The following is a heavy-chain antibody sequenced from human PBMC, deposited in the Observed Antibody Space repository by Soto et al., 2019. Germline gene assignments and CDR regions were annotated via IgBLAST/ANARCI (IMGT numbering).Heavy chain of an antibody. CDR2: IYYTGAT. V-gene: IGHV4-59*01. CDR1: GGSSGAYF. D-gene: IGHD6-19*01. Sequence: KPSETLSLTCTVSGGSSGAYFWNWVRQPPGKGLEWIGNIYYTGATSYNPSLESRVTISLDTSKNQFSLRLSSVTAADTAVYYCARPSVPATRGPLDYWGQGALVTVSS. J-gene: IGHJ4*02. CDR3: ARPSVPATRGPLDY.